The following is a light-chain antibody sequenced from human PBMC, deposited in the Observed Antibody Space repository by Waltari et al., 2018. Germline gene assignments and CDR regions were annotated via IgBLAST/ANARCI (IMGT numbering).Light chain of an antibody. Sequence: QSVLTQPPSASGNPGQRVTISCSGSSSNIGSNHVYWYKQLPGTAPKLSIYRNNHRPSWVLCRFSGSNSGPSASLAISGLRSEDDADYYFAAWDDSLSGPVVFGVGTKLTVL. V-gene: IGLV1-47*01. CDR2: RNN. J-gene: IGLJ2*01. CDR3: AAWDDSLSGPVV. CDR1: SSNIGSNH.